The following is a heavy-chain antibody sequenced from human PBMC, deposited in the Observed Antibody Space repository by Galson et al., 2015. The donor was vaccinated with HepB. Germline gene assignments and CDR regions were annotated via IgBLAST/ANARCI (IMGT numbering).Heavy chain of an antibody. J-gene: IGHJ4*02. CDR2: ISWNSGSI. V-gene: IGHV3-9*01. Sequence: SLRLSCAASGFTFDDYAMHWVRQAPGKGLEWVSGISWNSGSIGYADSVKGRFTISRDNAKNSLYLQMNSLRAEDTALYYCAKDIGSSWYRGYYFDYWGQGTLVTVSS. CDR1: GFTFDDYA. CDR3: AKDIGSSWYRGYYFDY. D-gene: IGHD6-13*01.